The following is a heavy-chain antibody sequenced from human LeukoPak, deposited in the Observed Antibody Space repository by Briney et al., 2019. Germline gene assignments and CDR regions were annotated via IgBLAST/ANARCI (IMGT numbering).Heavy chain of an antibody. D-gene: IGHD2-2*01. CDR2: IIPIFVTA. J-gene: IGHJ4*02. CDR3: ARARVAEDQPFDY. CDR1: GGTFSSYA. V-gene: IGHV1-69*05. Sequence: ASLKVSCKASGGTFSSYAISWVRQAPGQGLEWMGGIIPIFVTANYAQKFQGRVTITTDESTSTAYMELSSLRSEDTAVYYCARARVAEDQPFDYWGQGTLVTVSS.